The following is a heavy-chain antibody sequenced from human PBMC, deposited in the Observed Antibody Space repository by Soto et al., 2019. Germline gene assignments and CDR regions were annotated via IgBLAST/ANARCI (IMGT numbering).Heavy chain of an antibody. CDR1: GFTFSSYA. V-gene: IGHV3-23*01. D-gene: IGHD4-17*01. Sequence: EVQLLESGGGLVQPGGSLRLSCAASGFTFSSYAMSWVRQAPGKGLEWVSAISGSGGSTYYADSVKGRFTISRDNSKNTLYLQLNSLRAEDTAVYYCARLHDYGDYPWFDPWGQGTLVTVSS. CDR2: ISGSGGST. J-gene: IGHJ5*02. CDR3: ARLHDYGDYPWFDP.